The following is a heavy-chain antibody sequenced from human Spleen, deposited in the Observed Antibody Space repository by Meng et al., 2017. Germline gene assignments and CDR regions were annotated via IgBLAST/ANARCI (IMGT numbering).Heavy chain of an antibody. V-gene: IGHV4-34*01. CDR1: GGSFSGYY. Sequence: GSLRLSCAVYGGSFSGYYWSWIRQPPGKGLEWIGDINHSGSTNYNPSLKSRVTISVDTSKNQFSLKLSSVTAADTAVYYCARGTYYDFWSGYYGAFDIWGQGTMVTVSS. J-gene: IGHJ3*02. CDR3: ARGTYYDFWSGYYGAFDI. CDR2: INHSGST. D-gene: IGHD3-3*01.